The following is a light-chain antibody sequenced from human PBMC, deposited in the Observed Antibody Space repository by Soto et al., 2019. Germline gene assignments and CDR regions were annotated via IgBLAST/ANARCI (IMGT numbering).Light chain of an antibody. CDR1: QSVSSSY. CDR3: PQYGSSPYT. CDR2: GAS. Sequence: EIVLTQSPGTLSLSPGERATLSCRASQSVSSSYLAWYQQKPGQAPRLLIYGASSRATGIPDRFSGSGSGTDFTLTISRLAPEDVAVYYCPQYGSSPYTFGQGTKLEIK. V-gene: IGKV3-20*01. J-gene: IGKJ2*01.